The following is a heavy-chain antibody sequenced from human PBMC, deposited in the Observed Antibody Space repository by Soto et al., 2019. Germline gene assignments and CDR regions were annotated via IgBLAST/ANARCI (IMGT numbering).Heavy chain of an antibody. CDR2: INHSGST. V-gene: IGHV4-34*01. D-gene: IGHD3-22*01. Sequence: LSLTCAVYGGSFSGYYWSWIRQPPGKGLEWIGEINHSGSTNYNPSLKSRVTISVDTSKNQFSLKLSSVTAADTAVYYCARDNSSGYYYDYWGQGTLVTVSS. CDR1: GGSFSGYY. CDR3: ARDNSSGYYYDY. J-gene: IGHJ4*02.